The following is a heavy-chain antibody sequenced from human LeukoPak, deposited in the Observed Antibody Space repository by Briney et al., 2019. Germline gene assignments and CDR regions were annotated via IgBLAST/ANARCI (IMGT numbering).Heavy chain of an antibody. J-gene: IGHJ3*02. V-gene: IGHV5-51*01. CDR3: ARHVARYCSGGSCLLGAFDI. D-gene: IGHD2-15*01. CDR2: IYPGDSDT. CDR1: GYSFTSYW. Sequence: GESLQISCKGSGYSFTSYWIGWVRQMPGKGLEWMGIIYPGDSDTRYSPSFQGQVTISADKSISTAYLQWSSLKASDTAMYYCARHVARYCSGGSCLLGAFDIWGQGTMVTVSS.